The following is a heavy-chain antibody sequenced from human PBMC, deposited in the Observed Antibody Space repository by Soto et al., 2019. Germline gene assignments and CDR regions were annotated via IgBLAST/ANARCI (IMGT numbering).Heavy chain of an antibody. J-gene: IGHJ6*02. CDR2: ISYDGSYK. CDR3: AQDVNNYDILTGALSYYGMDG. Sequence: QVQLVESGGGVVQPGRSLRLSCAASGFTFSSYCMHWVRQAPGRGLEWVAVISYDGSYKYYAYAVSGRFTLSRDNSKSTLYILMNSVRDEDTALYYCAQDVNNYDILTGALSYYGMDGWGQGTTVTVSS. CDR1: GFTFSSYC. V-gene: IGHV3-30*18. D-gene: IGHD3-9*01.